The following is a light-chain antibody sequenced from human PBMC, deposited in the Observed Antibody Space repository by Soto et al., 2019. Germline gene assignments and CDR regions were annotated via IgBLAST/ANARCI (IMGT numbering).Light chain of an antibody. CDR3: LQYDSYPWT. V-gene: IGKV1-5*03. Sequence: DIQMTQSPSTLSGSVGDRVTITCRASQTMSGWLAWYQQKPGKAPTVLIYKSSSLQSRVPSRFSGSGSGTEFNLTISSLQPDDFANYYCLQYDSYPWTFGQGTKVDIK. CDR1: QTMSGW. J-gene: IGKJ1*01. CDR2: KSS.